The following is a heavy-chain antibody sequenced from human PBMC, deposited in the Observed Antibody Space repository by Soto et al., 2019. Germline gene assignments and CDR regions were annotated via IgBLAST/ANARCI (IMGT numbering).Heavy chain of an antibody. J-gene: IGHJ6*04. CDR1: GGTFSSYA. Sequence: QVQLVQSGAEVKKPGSSVKVSCKASGGTFSSYAISWVRQAPGQGLEWMGGIIPIFGTANYAQKFQGRVTITADESTSTAYRELSSLRSENTAVYYCASNTVITGRYYYYGMDVWGKGTTVTVSS. CDR3: ASNTVITGRYYYYGMDV. D-gene: IGHD1-20*01. V-gene: IGHV1-69*01. CDR2: IIPIFGTA.